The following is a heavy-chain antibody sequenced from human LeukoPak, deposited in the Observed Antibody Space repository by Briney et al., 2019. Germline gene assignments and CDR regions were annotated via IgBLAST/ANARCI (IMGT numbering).Heavy chain of an antibody. CDR3: ARDPITAFPAHDAFDI. D-gene: IGHD2/OR15-2a*01. CDR2: INHSGST. V-gene: IGHV4-34*01. CDR1: GGSFSGYY. J-gene: IGHJ3*02. Sequence: SETLSLTCAVYGGSFSGYYWSWIRQPPGKGLEWIGEINHSGSTNYNPSLKSRVPISVDTCKNQFYLKLSSVTAAETAVYYCARDPITAFPAHDAFDIWGQGTMVTVSS.